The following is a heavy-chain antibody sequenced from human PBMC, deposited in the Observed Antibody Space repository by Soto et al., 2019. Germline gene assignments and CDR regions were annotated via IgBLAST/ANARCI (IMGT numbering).Heavy chain of an antibody. D-gene: IGHD3-22*01. V-gene: IGHV3-7*03. CDR3: AWLVVVITTPVGYFDY. J-gene: IGHJ4*02. Sequence: GGSLRLSCAASGFTFSSYWMSWVRQAPGKGLEWVANIKQDGSEKYYVDSVKGRFTISRDNAKNSLYLQINSLRAEDAAVYYCAWLVVVITTPVGYFDYWGQGTLVTVSS. CDR1: GFTFSSYW. CDR2: IKQDGSEK.